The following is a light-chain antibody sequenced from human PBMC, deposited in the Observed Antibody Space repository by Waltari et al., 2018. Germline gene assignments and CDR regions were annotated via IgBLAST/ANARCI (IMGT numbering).Light chain of an antibody. CDR1: QSVSSN. Sequence: EIVMMQSPATLSVSPGERATLSCRASQSVSSNLAWYQQKPGQAPRLLIYGASTRATGIPARFSGSGSGTDFTLTISRLEPEDFAVYYCQQYGSSPSFGPGTKVDIK. V-gene: IGKV3D-15*02. CDR2: GAS. CDR3: QQYGSSPS. J-gene: IGKJ3*01.